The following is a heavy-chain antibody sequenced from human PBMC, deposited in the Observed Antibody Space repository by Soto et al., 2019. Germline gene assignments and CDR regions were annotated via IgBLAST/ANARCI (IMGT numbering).Heavy chain of an antibody. J-gene: IGHJ4*02. V-gene: IGHV4-31*03. Sequence: QVQLQESGPGLVKPSQTLSLTCTVSGGSIISGGYYWSWIRQHPGKGLEWIGYIYYSGSTYYNPSLKSRVTISVDTSKNQFSLKLSSVTAADTAVYYCARGDCSGGSCYPIDYWGQGTLVTVSS. CDR1: GGSIISGGYY. D-gene: IGHD2-15*01. CDR2: IYYSGST. CDR3: ARGDCSGGSCYPIDY.